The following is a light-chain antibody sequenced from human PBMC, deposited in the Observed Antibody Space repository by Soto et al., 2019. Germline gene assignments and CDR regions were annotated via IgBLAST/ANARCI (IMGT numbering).Light chain of an antibody. Sequence: QSVLTQPPSASGTPGQSITISWSGSSSNIGSQYVYWYQQLPGTDPTVVIYKNNERPSGVPDRFSGSKSGTSASLAISGLRSEDEADYYCAAWDDSLSGRVFGGGTKLTVL. CDR3: AAWDDSLSGRV. J-gene: IGLJ3*02. V-gene: IGLV1-47*01. CDR2: KNN. CDR1: SSNIGSQY.